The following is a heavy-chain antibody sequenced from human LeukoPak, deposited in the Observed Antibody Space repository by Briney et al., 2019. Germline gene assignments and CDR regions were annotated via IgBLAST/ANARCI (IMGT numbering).Heavy chain of an antibody. CDR2: TYYRSKWYN. CDR1: GDSVSSNSAA. V-gene: IGHV6-1*01. J-gene: IGHJ3*02. CDR3: ARDLCSSTSCRERKGAFDI. Sequence: SQTLSLTCAMSGDSVSSNSAAWNWIRQSPSRGLEWLGRTYYRSKWYNDYAVSVKSRITINPDTSKNQFSLQLNSVTPEDTAVYYCARDLCSSTSCRERKGAFDIWGQGTMVTVSS. D-gene: IGHD2-2*01.